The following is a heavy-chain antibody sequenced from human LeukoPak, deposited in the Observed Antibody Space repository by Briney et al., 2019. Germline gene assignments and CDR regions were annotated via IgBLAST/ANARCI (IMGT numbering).Heavy chain of an antibody. D-gene: IGHD6-13*01. CDR3: AKLAAAGTRDDY. V-gene: IGHV3-30*18. CDR1: GFTFSSYG. J-gene: IGHJ4*02. CDR2: ISYDGSNK. Sequence: GGSLRLSCAASGFTFSSYGMHWVRQAPGKGLEWVAVISYDGSNKYYADSVKGRFTISRDNSKNTLYLQMNSLRAEDTAVYYCAKLAAAGTRDDYWGQGTLVTVSS.